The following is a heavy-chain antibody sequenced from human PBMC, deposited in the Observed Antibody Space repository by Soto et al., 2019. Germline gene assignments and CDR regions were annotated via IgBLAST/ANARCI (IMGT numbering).Heavy chain of an antibody. V-gene: IGHV3-23*01. CDR2: ISGSGGST. CDR1: GFTFSSDA. Sequence: GGSLSLSCAAPGFTFSSDAMSWFRQAPGKGLEWVSAISGSGGSTYYADSVKGRFTISRDNSKNTLYLQMNSLRAEDTAVYYCAKDRQGTGFDYWGQGTLVTVSS. J-gene: IGHJ4*02. CDR3: AKDRQGTGFDY.